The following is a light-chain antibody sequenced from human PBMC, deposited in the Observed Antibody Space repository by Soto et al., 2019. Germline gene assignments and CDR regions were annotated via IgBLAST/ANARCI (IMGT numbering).Light chain of an antibody. J-gene: IGLJ1*01. CDR3: SSYTSSTPYV. CDR1: SSDVGGYNY. V-gene: IGLV2-14*01. Sequence: QSALTQPASVSGSPGQSITISCTGTSSDVGGYNYVSWYQKHPGKAPKLRIYEVTNRPSGVSNRFSGSKSGNTASLTISGLQAEDEADYYCSSYTSSTPYVFGTGTKLTVL. CDR2: EVT.